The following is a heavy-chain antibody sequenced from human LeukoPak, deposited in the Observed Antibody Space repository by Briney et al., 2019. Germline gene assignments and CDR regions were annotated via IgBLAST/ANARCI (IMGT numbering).Heavy chain of an antibody. CDR3: AKDQYSSSWFLDY. CDR2: ISYDGSNK. V-gene: IGHV3-30*18. D-gene: IGHD6-13*01. CDR1: GFTFSSYG. Sequence: SGESLRLSCAASGFTFSSYGMHWVRQAPGKGLEWVAVISYDGSNKYYADSVRGRFTISRDNSKNTLYLQMNSLRAEDTAVYYCAKDQYSSSWFLDYWGQGTLVTVSS. J-gene: IGHJ4*02.